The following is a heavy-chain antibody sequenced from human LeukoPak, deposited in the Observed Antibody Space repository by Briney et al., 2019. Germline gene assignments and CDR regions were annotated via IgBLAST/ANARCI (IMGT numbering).Heavy chain of an antibody. CDR2: ISYTGNTI. J-gene: IGHJ4*02. Sequence: GVSLRLSCAASGFTFSDDYMSWIRQAPGEGVEWISYISYTGNTIYYADSVKGRFTISRDNAKKSLFLKMDSLRAEDTALYFCAKDADFVKYWGQGTLVTVSS. CDR1: GFTFSDDY. CDR3: AKDADFVKY. D-gene: IGHD2/OR15-2a*01. V-gene: IGHV3-11*04.